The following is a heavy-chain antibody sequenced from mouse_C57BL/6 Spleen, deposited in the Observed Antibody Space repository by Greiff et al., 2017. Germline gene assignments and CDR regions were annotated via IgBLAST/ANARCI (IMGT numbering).Heavy chain of an antibody. J-gene: IGHJ2*01. D-gene: IGHD3-2*02. CDR2: IYPGDGDT. Sequence: QVQLQQSGPELVKPGASVKISCKASGYAFSSSWMNWVKQRPGKGLEWIGRIYPGDGDTNYNGKFKGKATLTADKSSSTAYMQLSSLTSEDSAVYFCARSGSSGYVGYWGQGTTLTVSS. CDR1: GYAFSSSW. CDR3: ARSGSSGYVGY. V-gene: IGHV1-82*01.